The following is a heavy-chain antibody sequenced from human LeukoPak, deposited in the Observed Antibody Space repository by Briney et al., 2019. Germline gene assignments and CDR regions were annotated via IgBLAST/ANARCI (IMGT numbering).Heavy chain of an antibody. CDR3: ATPSRYYYRSGRSYYYGMDV. V-gene: IGHV5-51*01. D-gene: IGHD3-22*01. Sequence: GESLKISCKGSGYTFTNHWIGWVRQMPGKGLEWMAIMYPADSDTRYSPSFQGQVTISADKSISTAYLQWSSLKASDTAMYYCATPSRYYYRSGRSYYYGMDVWGQGTTVTVSS. CDR1: GYTFTNHW. J-gene: IGHJ6*02. CDR2: MYPADSDT.